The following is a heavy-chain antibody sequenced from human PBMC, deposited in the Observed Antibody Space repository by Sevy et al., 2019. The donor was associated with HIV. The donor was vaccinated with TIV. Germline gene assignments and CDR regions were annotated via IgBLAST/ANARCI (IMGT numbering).Heavy chain of an antibody. CDR3: AGSWDYWGQMGY. V-gene: IGHV3-7*03. J-gene: IGHJ4*02. D-gene: IGHD7-27*01. CDR1: GFTFNNYW. Sequence: GGSLRLSCAASGFTFNNYWMTWVRQAPGKGLEWVANIKQDGSDKYYMESVKGRFNISRDNTKNSLYLQLNSLRAEDTAVYYWAGSWDYWGQMGYWGQGTLVTVSS. CDR2: IKQDGSDK.